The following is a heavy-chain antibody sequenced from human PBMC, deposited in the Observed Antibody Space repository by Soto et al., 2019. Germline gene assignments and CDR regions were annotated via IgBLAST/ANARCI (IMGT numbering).Heavy chain of an antibody. CDR3: AKTITTYSGDSRGRGALVDY. J-gene: IGHJ4*02. V-gene: IGHV3-30*18. CDR2: ISSDGKSE. D-gene: IGHD3-22*01. Sequence: GGSLRLSCAASGFTFSTYGMHWVRQPPGKGLEWVAVISSDGKSEHYADPVKGRFGISRGNSKNTLSLQMNSLRVEDTAVYYCAKTITTYSGDSRGRGALVDYWGQGTLVTVSS. CDR1: GFTFSTYG.